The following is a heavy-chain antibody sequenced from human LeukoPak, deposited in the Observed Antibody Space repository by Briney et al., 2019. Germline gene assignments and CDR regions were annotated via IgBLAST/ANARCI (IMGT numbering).Heavy chain of an antibody. CDR1: GGSISSSNW. CDR3: ARDLSSDFWSGYFDY. V-gene: IGHV4-4*02. D-gene: IGHD3-3*01. Sequence: SETLSLTCAVSGGSISSSNWWSWVRQPPGKGLVWIGEIYHSGSTNYNPSLKSRVTISVDKSKNQFSLKLSSVTAADTAVYYCARDLSSDFWSGYFDYWGQGTLVTVSS. CDR2: IYHSGST. J-gene: IGHJ4*02.